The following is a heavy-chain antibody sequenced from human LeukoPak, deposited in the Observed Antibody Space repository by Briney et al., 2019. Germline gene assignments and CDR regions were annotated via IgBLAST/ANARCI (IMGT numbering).Heavy chain of an antibody. Sequence: QPGGSLRLSCAASGFTFSNYAMHWVRQGPGKGLEWVAVISYDGSNKYYADSVKGRFTISRDNSKNTLYLQMNSLRAEDTAVYYCARPEYSSGWSGAFDIWGQGTVVTVSS. V-gene: IGHV3-30-3*01. CDR3: ARPEYSSGWSGAFDI. D-gene: IGHD6-19*01. CDR2: ISYDGSNK. J-gene: IGHJ3*02. CDR1: GFTFSNYA.